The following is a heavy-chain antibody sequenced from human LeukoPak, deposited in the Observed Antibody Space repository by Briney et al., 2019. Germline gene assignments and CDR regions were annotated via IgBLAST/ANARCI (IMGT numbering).Heavy chain of an antibody. J-gene: IGHJ3*02. CDR2: INSDGSST. CDR1: GFTFSSYW. V-gene: IGHV3-74*01. Sequence: PGGSLRLSCAASGFTFSSYWMHWVRRAPGKGLVWVSRINSDGSSTSYADSVKGRFTISRDNAKNTLYLQMNSLRAEDTAVYYCAREVAGPLDAFDIWGQGTMVTISS. CDR3: AREVAGPLDAFDI.